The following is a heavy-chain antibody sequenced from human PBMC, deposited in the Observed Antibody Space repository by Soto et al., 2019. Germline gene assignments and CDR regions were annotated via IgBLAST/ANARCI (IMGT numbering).Heavy chain of an antibody. V-gene: IGHV1-8*01. CDR1: GYTFTSYD. CDR3: ARVRLWFGPYNWFDP. Sequence: QVQLVQSGAEVKKPGASVKVSCKASGYTFTSYDINWVRQATGQGLEWMGWMNPNSGNTGYAQKFQGRVTMTRNTSISSAYMELSSLRSEYTAVYYGARVRLWFGPYNWFDPWGQGTLVTVSS. J-gene: IGHJ5*02. CDR2: MNPNSGNT. D-gene: IGHD3-10*01.